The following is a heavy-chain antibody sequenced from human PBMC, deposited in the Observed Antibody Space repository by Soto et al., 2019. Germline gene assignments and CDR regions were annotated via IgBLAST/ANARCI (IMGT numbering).Heavy chain of an antibody. J-gene: IGHJ6*02. D-gene: IGHD2-2*01. CDR2: ISSSSSYI. Sequence: PGGSLRLSCAASGFTFSTYSMNWVRQAPGKGLEWVSYISSSSSYIYYADSVKGRFTISRDNAKNSLYLQMNSLRAEDTAVYYCARDRAVVVPAAMVYYYYGMDVWGQGTTVTVSS. V-gene: IGHV3-21*05. CDR3: ARDRAVVVPAAMVYYYYGMDV. CDR1: GFTFSTYS.